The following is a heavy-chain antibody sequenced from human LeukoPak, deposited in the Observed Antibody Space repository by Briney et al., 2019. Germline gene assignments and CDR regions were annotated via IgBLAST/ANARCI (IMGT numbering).Heavy chain of an antibody. D-gene: IGHD1-26*01. CDR2: IIPIFGTA. J-gene: IGHJ5*02. CDR3: ARDGSGSYSSWRFDP. Sequence: GASVKVSCKASGYTFTSYAISWVRQAPGQGLEWMGGIIPIFGTANYAQKFQGRVTITADESTSTAYMELSSLRSEDTAVYYCARDGSGSYSSWRFDPWGQGTLVTVSS. V-gene: IGHV1-69*13. CDR1: GYTFTSYA.